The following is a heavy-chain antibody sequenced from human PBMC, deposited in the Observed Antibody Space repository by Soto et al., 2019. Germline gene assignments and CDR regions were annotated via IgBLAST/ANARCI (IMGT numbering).Heavy chain of an antibody. D-gene: IGHD1-1*01. CDR2: LYDLDGS. Sequence: DVQLVESGGGLIQHGESLRLSGAAFGFTSSGKKYVDWVRQAPGKGLECFSALYDLDGSFYAASVKGRFTTSSDSSKTTVYLQLNDLRPDDTAVYYCATWHEREHAYDVLGQGTTVTVYS. CDR3: ATWHEREHAYDV. J-gene: IGHJ3*01. V-gene: IGHV3-53*01. CDR1: GFTSSGKKY.